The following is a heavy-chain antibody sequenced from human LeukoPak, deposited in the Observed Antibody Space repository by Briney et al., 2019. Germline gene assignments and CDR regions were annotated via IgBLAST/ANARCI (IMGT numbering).Heavy chain of an antibody. CDR3: ARDFRGSVDTFDI. CDR2: IYYSGRT. Sequence: SETLSLTCTVSGGSIRSSYYYWNWMRQPPGKGLEWIGYIYYSGRTNYNPSLKSRVSISVDTSKNQFSLKLSSVTAADTAVYYCARDFRGSVDTFDIWGQGTIVAVSS. V-gene: IGHV4-61*01. J-gene: IGHJ3*02. CDR1: GGSIRSSYYY.